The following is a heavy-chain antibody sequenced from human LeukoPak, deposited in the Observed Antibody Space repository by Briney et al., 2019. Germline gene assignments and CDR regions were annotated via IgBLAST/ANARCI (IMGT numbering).Heavy chain of an antibody. D-gene: IGHD1-26*01. Sequence: GGSLRLSCAASGFTFSSHWMTWVRQAPGKGPEWVSAISGSGGSTYYADSVKGRFTISRDNSKNTLYLQMNSLRAEDTAVYYCAKDKASRSGSPPGDYWGQGTLVTVSS. V-gene: IGHV3-23*01. CDR2: ISGSGGST. CDR1: GFTFSSHW. CDR3: AKDKASRSGSPPGDY. J-gene: IGHJ4*02.